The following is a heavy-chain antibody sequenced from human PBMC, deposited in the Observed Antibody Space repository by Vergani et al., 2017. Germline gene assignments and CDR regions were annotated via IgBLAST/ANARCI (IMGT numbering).Heavy chain of an antibody. CDR1: GGSISSGSYY. D-gene: IGHD4-23*01. CDR2: IYTSGST. V-gene: IGHV4-61*02. Sequence: QVQLQESGPGLVKPSQTLSLTCTVSGGSISSGSYYWSWIRQPAGKGLEWIGRIYTSGSTNYNPSLKSRVTISVDTSKNQFSLKLSSVTAADTAVYYCARDRAVVTGGSPLYYYYGMDVWGQGTTVTVSS. CDR3: ARDRAVVTGGSPLYYYYGMDV. J-gene: IGHJ6*02.